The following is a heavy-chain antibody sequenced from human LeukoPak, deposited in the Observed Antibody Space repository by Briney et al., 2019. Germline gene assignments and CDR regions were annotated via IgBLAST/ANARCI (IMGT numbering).Heavy chain of an antibody. D-gene: IGHD3-22*01. V-gene: IGHV4-59*12. J-gene: IGHJ3*01. Sequence: SETLSLTCTVSGGSIINYYWSWIRQPPGKGLEWIGYIYSSGSINYNPSLKSRVTMSVDTSKSQISLKLTSVTAADTAIYYCARKYDNIIPDAFDVWGQGTMVTVSS. CDR3: ARKYDNIIPDAFDV. CDR1: GGSIINYY. CDR2: IYSSGSI.